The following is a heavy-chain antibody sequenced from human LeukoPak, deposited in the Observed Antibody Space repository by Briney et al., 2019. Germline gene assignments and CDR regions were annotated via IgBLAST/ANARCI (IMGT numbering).Heavy chain of an antibody. CDR3: ARVAGHYDYVWGSYRPYFDY. J-gene: IGHJ4*02. CDR1: GGSFSGYY. CDR2: INHSGST. V-gene: IGHV4-34*01. Sequence: SETLSLTCAVYGGSFSGYYWSWIHQPPGKGLEWIGEINHSGSTNYNHSLKSRVTISVDTSKNQFSLKLSSVTAADTAVYYCARVAGHYDYVWGSYRPYFDYWGQGTLVTVSS. D-gene: IGHD3-16*02.